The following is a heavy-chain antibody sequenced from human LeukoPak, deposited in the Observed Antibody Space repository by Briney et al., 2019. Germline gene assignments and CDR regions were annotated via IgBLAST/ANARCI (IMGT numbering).Heavy chain of an antibody. CDR2: IKEDGSDK. J-gene: IGHJ4*02. CDR3: ARDALSSMLPVLRYFDS. CDR1: GFTFSDYW. Sequence: GGSLRLSCAASGFTFSDYWMNWVRQAPGKGLEWVASIKEDGSDKYYVDSVKGRFTISRDNAKNSLYLEMNSLRAEDTAVYHCARDALSSMLPVLRYFDSWGPGILVTVSS. V-gene: IGHV3-7*01. D-gene: IGHD2-2*01.